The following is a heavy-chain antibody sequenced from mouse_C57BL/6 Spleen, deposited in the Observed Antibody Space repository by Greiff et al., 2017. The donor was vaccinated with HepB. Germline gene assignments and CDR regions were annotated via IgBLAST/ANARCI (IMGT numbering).Heavy chain of an antibody. CDR3: ARVDDYDGAMDY. D-gene: IGHD2-4*01. CDR1: GYSITSGYY. J-gene: IGHJ4*01. Sequence: ESGPGLVKPSQSLSLTCSVTGYSITSGYYWNWIRQFPGNKLEWMGYISYDGSNNYNPSLKNRISITRDTSKNQFFLKLNSVTTEDTATYYCARVDDYDGAMDYWGQGTSVTVSS. CDR2: ISYDGSN. V-gene: IGHV3-6*01.